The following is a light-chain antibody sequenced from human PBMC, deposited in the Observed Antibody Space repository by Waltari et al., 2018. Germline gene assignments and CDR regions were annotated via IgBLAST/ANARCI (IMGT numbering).Light chain of an antibody. CDR3: SSYTSISTSVV. V-gene: IGLV2-14*03. CDR1: RSDVGGYDF. Sequence: QSALTQPASVSGSPGQSITISCTGTRSDVGGYDFVSWYQQYPGKAPKLVIYDVYYRPSVVSHRCSASKSGNTASLTISGLQTEDEADYYCSSYTSISTSVVFGGGTKLTVL. J-gene: IGLJ2*01. CDR2: DVY.